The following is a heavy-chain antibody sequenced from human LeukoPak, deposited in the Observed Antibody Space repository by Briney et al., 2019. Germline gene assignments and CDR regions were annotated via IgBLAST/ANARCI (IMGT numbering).Heavy chain of an antibody. V-gene: IGHV1-69*06. J-gene: IGHJ5*02. CDR3: ARTNTVTGITMIVESWFDP. CDR2: IIPIFGTA. D-gene: IGHD3-22*01. Sequence: GSSVKVSCKASGGTFSSYAISWVRQAPGQGLEWMGGIIPIFGTANYAQKFQGRVTITADKSTGTAYMELSSLRSEDTAVYYCARTNTVTGITMIVESWFDPWGQGTLVTVSS. CDR1: GGTFSSYA.